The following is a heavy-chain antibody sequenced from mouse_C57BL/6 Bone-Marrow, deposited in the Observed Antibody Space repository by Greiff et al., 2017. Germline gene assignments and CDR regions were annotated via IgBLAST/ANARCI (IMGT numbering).Heavy chain of an antibody. CDR3: ARWNWDIRTRDY. V-gene: IGHV1-82*01. CDR1: GYAFSSSW. CDR2: IYPGDGDT. Sequence: QVQLQQSGPELVKPGASVKISCKASGYAFSSSWMNWVKQRPGKGLEWIGRIYPGDGDTNYNGKFKGKATLTADKSSSTAYMQHSSLTSEDSAVYFCARWNWDIRTRDYWGQGTTLTVSS. J-gene: IGHJ2*01. D-gene: IGHD4-1*01.